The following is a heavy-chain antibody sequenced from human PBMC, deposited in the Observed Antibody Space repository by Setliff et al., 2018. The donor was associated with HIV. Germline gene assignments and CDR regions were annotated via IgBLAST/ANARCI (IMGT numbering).Heavy chain of an antibody. CDR1: GGSISSYY. Sequence: KTSETLSLTCTVSGGSISSYYWSWIRQPPGKGLEWIGYIYTSGSVNYNPSLNSRVTISVDTSKNQFSLKVNSVTAADTAVYYCARSPRIGVAGEFEYWGQETLVT. J-gene: IGHJ4*02. V-gene: IGHV4-4*09. CDR2: IYTSGSV. D-gene: IGHD6-19*01. CDR3: ARSPRIGVAGEFEY.